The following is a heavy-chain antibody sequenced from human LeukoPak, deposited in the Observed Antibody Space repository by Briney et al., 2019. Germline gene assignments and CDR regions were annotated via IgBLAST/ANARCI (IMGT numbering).Heavy chain of an antibody. J-gene: IGHJ4*02. CDR1: GGSISSYY. V-gene: IGHV4-59*01. Sequence: SETLSLTCTVSGGSISSYYWSWIRQPPGKGLEWIGYIYYSGSTNYNPSLKSRVTISVDTSKNQFSLKLSSVTAADTAVYYCARARQWLDRVFDYWGQGTLVTVSS. CDR3: ARARQWLDRVFDY. D-gene: IGHD6-19*01. CDR2: IYYSGST.